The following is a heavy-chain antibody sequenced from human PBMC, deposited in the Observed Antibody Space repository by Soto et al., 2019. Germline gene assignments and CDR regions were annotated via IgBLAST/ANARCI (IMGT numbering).Heavy chain of an antibody. CDR3: ARERVTGYYNVIGY. D-gene: IGHD3-9*01. CDR1: GFTFSTYS. Sequence: GGSLRLSCAASGFTFSTYSMHWVRQAPGKGLEWVAVLSYDVRNKFYADSVKGRFTISRDNSENMLYLQMNSLRAEDTAVYYCARERVTGYYNVIGYWGQGTLVTVSS. V-gene: IGHV3-30-3*01. J-gene: IGHJ1*01. CDR2: LSYDVRNK.